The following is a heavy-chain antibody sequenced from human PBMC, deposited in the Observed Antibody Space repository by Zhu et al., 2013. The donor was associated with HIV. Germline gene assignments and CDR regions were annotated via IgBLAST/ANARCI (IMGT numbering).Heavy chain of an antibody. D-gene: IGHD2-21*01. CDR1: GYTFTAYN. J-gene: IGHJ5*02. CDR2: INPDTGAT. Sequence: QVQLVQSGAEVKKPGASVRVSCKGSGYTFTAYNIHWVRQAPGQGLEWMGWINPDTGATNFSRNFQGRVSLTRDTSINTAYMELKSLTFDDTAVYYCAREQTVVVVLPFDPWGQGTLVTVSS. V-gene: IGHV1-2*07. CDR3: AREQTVVVVLPFDP.